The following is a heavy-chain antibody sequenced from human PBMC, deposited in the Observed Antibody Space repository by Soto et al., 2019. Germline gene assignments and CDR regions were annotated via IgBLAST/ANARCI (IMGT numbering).Heavy chain of an antibody. V-gene: IGHV1-18*01. D-gene: IGHD2-15*01. Sequence: DDSVKGSCKGCGYSITSFGVNWVRQAPGRGLEWMGWVNAYNGNTNYAQKFQGRVTMTADTSTSTAYMEVRSLRADDTAVDDIATGAAGSAEPAIRGQGTVVTVSS. CDR1: GYSITSFG. J-gene: IGHJ4*02. CDR2: VNAYNGNT. CDR3: ATGAAGSAEPAI.